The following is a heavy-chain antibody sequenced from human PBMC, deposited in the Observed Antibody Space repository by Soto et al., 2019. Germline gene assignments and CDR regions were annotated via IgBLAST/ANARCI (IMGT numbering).Heavy chain of an antibody. V-gene: IGHV1-18*01. D-gene: IGHD2-21*02. CDR2: INTYSGKT. J-gene: IGHJ4*02. CDR3: ARRYGDPSSSTGFDY. CDR1: GYTFGIYS. Sequence: QVQLVQSGPAVKKPGASVKVSCKASGYTFGIYSITWVRQAPGQGLEWLGGINTYSGKTYYAQKVQGRVTLTTDTSTSTAYMDMRSLRADATAVYDCARRYGDPSSSTGFDYWGQGTLVSVSS.